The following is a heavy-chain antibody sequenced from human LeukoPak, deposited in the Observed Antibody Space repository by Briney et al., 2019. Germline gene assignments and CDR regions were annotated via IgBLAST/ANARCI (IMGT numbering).Heavy chain of an antibody. CDR1: GGSIISTNW. CDR3: ARRVMTLYYFDY. V-gene: IGHV4-4*02. J-gene: IGHJ4*02. Sequence: PSETLSLTCAVSGGSIISTNWWSWVRQSPGKGLEWIGEIYHSGSTKYNPSLKSRVTISVEKSKNQFSLRLSSVTAADTAVYYCARRVMTLYYFDYWGQGTLVTVSS. CDR2: IYHSGST. D-gene: IGHD3-16*01.